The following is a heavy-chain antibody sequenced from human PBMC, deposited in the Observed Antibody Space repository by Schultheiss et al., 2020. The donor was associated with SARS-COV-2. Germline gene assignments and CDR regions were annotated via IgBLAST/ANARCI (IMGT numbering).Heavy chain of an antibody. CDR3: ARGRFGRLDY. V-gene: IGHV4-61*08. D-gene: IGHD3-10*01. J-gene: IGHJ4*02. Sequence: SETLSLTCTVSGGSISSGGYSWSWIRQPPGKGLEWIGEINHSGSTNYNPSLKSRVTISVDTSKNQFSLKLSSVTAADTAVYYCARGRFGRLDYWGQGTLVTVSS. CDR2: INHSGST. CDR1: GGSISSGGYS.